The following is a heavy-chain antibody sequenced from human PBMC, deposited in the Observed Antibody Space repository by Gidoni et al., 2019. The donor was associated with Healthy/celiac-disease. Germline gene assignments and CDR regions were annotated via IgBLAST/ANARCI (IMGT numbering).Heavy chain of an antibody. J-gene: IGHJ5*02. CDR1: GGSFSGYY. CDR2: INHSGST. V-gene: IGHV4-34*01. CDR3: AGGQIQHPDCSGGSCDWFDP. D-gene: IGHD2-15*01. Sequence: QVQLQQWGAGLFKPSETLSLTCAVYGGSFSGYYWSWVRQPPGKGLEWIGEINHSGSTNYNPSLESRVTISVDTSKNQFSLKLGSVTAADTAVYYCAGGQIQHPDCSGGSCDWFDPWGQGTLVTVSS.